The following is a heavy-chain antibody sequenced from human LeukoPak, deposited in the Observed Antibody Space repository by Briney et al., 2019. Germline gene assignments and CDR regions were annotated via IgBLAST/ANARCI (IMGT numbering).Heavy chain of an antibody. V-gene: IGHV1-2*02. D-gene: IGHD5-18*01. J-gene: IGHJ6*03. CDR1: GYTFTGYY. Sequence: ASVKVSCKASGYTFTGYYMHWVRQAPGQGLEWMGWINPNSGGTNYAQKFQGRVTMTRDTSISTAYMELSRLRSDDTAVYYCARVRAASYYYYYYMDVWGKGTRVTVSS. CDR3: ARVRAASYYYYYYMDV. CDR2: INPNSGGT.